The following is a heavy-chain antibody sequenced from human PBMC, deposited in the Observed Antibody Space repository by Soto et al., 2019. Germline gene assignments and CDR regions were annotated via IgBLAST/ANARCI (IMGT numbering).Heavy chain of an antibody. CDR2: ISSSGSTI. Sequence: GGSLRLSCAASGFTFSDYYMSWIRQAPGKGLEWVSYISSSGSTIYYADSVKGRFTISRDNAKNSLYLQMNSLRAEDTAVYYCARDDRMLATYNWSFDYWGQGTLVTVSS. V-gene: IGHV3-11*01. D-gene: IGHD1-20*01. J-gene: IGHJ4*02. CDR3: ARDDRMLATYNWSFDY. CDR1: GFTFSDYY.